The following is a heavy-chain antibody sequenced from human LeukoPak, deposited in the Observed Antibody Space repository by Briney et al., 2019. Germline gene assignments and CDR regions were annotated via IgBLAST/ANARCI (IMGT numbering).Heavy chain of an antibody. D-gene: IGHD2-2*01. CDR2: IIPILGIA. J-gene: IGHJ6*03. Sequence: GASVKVSCKASGGTFSSYAISWVRQAPGQGLEWMGRIIPILGIANYAQKFQGRVTITADKSTSTAYMELSSLRSEDTAVYYCARGQVVVVPAANIVDYMDVWGKGTTVTVSS. CDR3: ARGQVVVVPAANIVDYMDV. CDR1: GGTFSSYA. V-gene: IGHV1-69*04.